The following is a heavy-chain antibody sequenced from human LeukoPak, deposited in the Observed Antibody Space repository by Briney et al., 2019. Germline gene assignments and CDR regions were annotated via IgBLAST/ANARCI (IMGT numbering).Heavy chain of an antibody. CDR2: ISINSNYI. CDR3: ARETDLGY. V-gene: IGHV3-21*01. Sequence: PGGSLRLSCATSGFTFSSYTMNWVRQAPGKGLEGVSYISINSNYIYYADSVQGRFTISRDNAKNSLFLQMTSLRAEDTAVYYCARETDLGYWGQGTLVTVSS. CDR1: GFTFSSYT. J-gene: IGHJ4*02. D-gene: IGHD1-1*01.